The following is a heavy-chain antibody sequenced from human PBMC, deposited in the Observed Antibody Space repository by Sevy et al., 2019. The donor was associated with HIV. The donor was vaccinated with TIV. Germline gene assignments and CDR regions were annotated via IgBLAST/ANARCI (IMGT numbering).Heavy chain of an antibody. J-gene: IGHJ5*02. V-gene: IGHV4-59*01. CDR1: GGSISSYY. D-gene: IGHD3-3*01. CDR2: IYYSGST. CDR3: ARGQYYDFWSGYLGDWFDP. Sequence: SETLSLTCTVSGGSISSYYWSWIRQPPGKGLEWIGYIYYSGSTNYNPSLKSRVTISVDTSKNQFSLKLSCVTAADTAVYYWARGQYYDFWSGYLGDWFDPWGQGTLVTVSS.